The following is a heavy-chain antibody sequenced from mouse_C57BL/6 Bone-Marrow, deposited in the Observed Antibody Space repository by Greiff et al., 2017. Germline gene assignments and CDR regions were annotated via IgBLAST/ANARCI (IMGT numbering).Heavy chain of an antibody. CDR1: GYTFTSYW. D-gene: IGHD1-2*01. Sequence: QVQLQQPGAELVKPGASVKLSCKASGYTFTSYWMHWVKQRPGQGLEWIGMIHPNSGSTNYNEKFKSKATLTVDKSSSTAYMQLSRLTSEDSAVYYCARSGYYGPGYYFDYWGQGTTLTVSS. V-gene: IGHV1-64*01. J-gene: IGHJ2*01. CDR3: ARSGYYGPGYYFDY. CDR2: IHPNSGST.